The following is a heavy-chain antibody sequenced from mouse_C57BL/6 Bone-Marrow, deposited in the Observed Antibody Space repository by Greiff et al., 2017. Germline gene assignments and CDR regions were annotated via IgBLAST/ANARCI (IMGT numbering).Heavy chain of an antibody. V-gene: IGHV1-4*01. CDR3: ARDWCYFDY. CDR1: GYTFTSYT. J-gene: IGHJ2*01. D-gene: IGHD1-1*02. Sequence: QVQLQQSGAELARPGASVKMSCKASGYTFTSYTMHWVKQRPGQGLEWIGYINPSSGYTNYDQKFKHKATLTSDKSSSTAYMKLSTVTSEDAAVYYCARDWCYFDYWGQGTTLTVSS. CDR2: INPSSGYT.